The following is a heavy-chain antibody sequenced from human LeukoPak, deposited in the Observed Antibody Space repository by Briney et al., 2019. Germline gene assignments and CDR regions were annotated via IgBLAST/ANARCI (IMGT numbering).Heavy chain of an antibody. V-gene: IGHV4-39*07. CDR2: ISYSGTT. CDR1: GGSISNRPYY. D-gene: IGHD5-24*01. J-gene: IGHJ4*02. Sequence: SETLSLTCTVSGGSISNRPYYWAWIRQPPGKGLEWIATISYSGTTYYNPSLKSRVTISLDTSKNQFSLKLSSVTAADTAVYYCARGSRGGWLQLRYFDYWGQGTLVTVSS. CDR3: ARGSRGGWLQLRYFDY.